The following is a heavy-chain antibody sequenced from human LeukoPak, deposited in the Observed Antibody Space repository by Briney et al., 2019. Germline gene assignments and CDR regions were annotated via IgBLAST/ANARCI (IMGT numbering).Heavy chain of an antibody. Sequence: GGSLRLSCAASGFTFSSYEMNWVRQAPGKGLEWVSYISSSGSTIYYADSVKGRFTISRDNAKNSLYLQMNSLRAEDTAVYYCARTPVAGTFLDYWGQGTLVTVSS. CDR3: ARTPVAGTFLDY. D-gene: IGHD6-19*01. V-gene: IGHV3-48*03. CDR1: GFTFSSYE. J-gene: IGHJ4*02. CDR2: ISSSGSTI.